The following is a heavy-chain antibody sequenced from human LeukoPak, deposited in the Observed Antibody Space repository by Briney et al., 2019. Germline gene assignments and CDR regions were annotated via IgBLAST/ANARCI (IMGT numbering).Heavy chain of an antibody. CDR3: ARDASLQTGAFDV. Sequence: SETLSLTCAVSGGSIRRSDWWGWVRQSPGKGLEWIGEILHSGSTNYNPSPKSRVTISVAKSRNTSSLNLTSMTAADTAMYYCARDASLQTGAFDVWGQGTMVTVSS. CDR2: ILHSGST. V-gene: IGHV4-4*02. D-gene: IGHD5-24*01. CDR1: GGSIRRSDW. J-gene: IGHJ3*01.